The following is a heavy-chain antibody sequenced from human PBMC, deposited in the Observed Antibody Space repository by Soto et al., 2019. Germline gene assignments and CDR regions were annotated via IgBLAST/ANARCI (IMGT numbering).Heavy chain of an antibody. CDR1: GGSFSGYY. CDR2: INHSGST. CDR3: ACGSHYGGNCPLAY. J-gene: IGHJ4*02. V-gene: IGHV4-34*03. Sequence: SQTLSLTCAVYGGSFSGYYWSWIRQPPGKGLEWIGEINHSGSTNYNPSLKSRVTISVDTSKNQFSLKLSSVTAADTAVYYWACGSHYGGNCPLAYWGQGSLGTVS. D-gene: IGHD2-15*01.